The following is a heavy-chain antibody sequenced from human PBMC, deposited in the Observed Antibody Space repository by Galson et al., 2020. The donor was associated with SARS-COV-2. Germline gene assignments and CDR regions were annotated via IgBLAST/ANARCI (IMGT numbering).Heavy chain of an antibody. V-gene: IGHV3-43D*03. CDR2: ISWDGGST. CDR3: AKEQRVFGLVITSLACDS. Sequence: GESLKISCAASGFTFGDYAMHWVRRGPGKGLEWVSLISWDGGSTYYADSVKGRFTISRDNSKNVLFLQMNSLRVEDTGFYYCAKEQRVFGLVITSLACDSWGQGTLVTVSS. CDR1: GFTFGDYA. D-gene: IGHD3-3*01. J-gene: IGHJ4*02.